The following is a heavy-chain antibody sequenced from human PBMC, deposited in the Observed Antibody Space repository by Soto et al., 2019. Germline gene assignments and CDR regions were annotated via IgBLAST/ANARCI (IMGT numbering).Heavy chain of an antibody. CDR1: GYNFNQYY. CDR2: INLRGGTT. V-gene: IGHV1-46*02. CDR3: ARGPEDSDVPRWDY. Sequence: QVQLMQSGAEVRKPGASVRLSCETSGYNFNQYYIHWVRQAPGQGLEWMGIINLRGGTTEYAHKFRGSVTVTGDTSTKTAYMELRRLRSEDTAMYFCARGPEDSDVPRWDYWGQGTLVTVSS. D-gene: IGHD1-26*01. J-gene: IGHJ4*02.